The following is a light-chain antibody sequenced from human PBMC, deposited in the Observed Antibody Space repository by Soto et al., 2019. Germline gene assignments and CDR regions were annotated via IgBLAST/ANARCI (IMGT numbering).Light chain of an antibody. CDR2: EGS. J-gene: IGLJ1*01. CDR3: CSYAGSYV. V-gene: IGLV2-23*01. CDR1: SSDVGSYNL. Sequence: QSALTQPASVSGSPGQSITITISCTGSSSDVGSYNLVSWYQKNPGKAPKLMIYEGSKRPSGVSNRFSGSKSGNTASLTISGLQAEDAADYYCCSYAGSYVFGTGTKLTVL.